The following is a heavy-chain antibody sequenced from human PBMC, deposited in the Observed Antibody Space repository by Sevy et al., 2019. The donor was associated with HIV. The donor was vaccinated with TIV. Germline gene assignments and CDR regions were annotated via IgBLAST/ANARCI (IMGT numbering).Heavy chain of an antibody. Sequence: GGSLRLSCAASGFSVSTNYMTWVRQAPGKGLEWVSVVYSGGRTEYADSVKGRFPIFRDISKNALYLELSSLPAEDTAVYYCATCSSGDSYYYGMDVWGQGTTVTVSS. J-gene: IGHJ6*02. V-gene: IGHV3-53*01. D-gene: IGHD4-17*01. CDR1: GFSVSTNY. CDR2: VYSGGRT. CDR3: ATCSSGDSYYYGMDV.